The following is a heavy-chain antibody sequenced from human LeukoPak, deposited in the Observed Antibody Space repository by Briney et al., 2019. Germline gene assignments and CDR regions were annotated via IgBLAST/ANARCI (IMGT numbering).Heavy chain of an antibody. J-gene: IGHJ3*02. CDR2: ISSSSTYI. CDR1: GFTFSSYG. V-gene: IGHV3-21*01. D-gene: IGHD2-2*01. CDR3: TSRYCTTTNCYSFDI. Sequence: GGSLRLSCAASGFTFSSYGMSWVRQAPGKGLEWVSSISSSSTYIFYADSVKGRFSISRDNAKNSLYLQMNSLRVEDTAVYYCTSRYCTTTNCYSFDIWGQGTMVTVSS.